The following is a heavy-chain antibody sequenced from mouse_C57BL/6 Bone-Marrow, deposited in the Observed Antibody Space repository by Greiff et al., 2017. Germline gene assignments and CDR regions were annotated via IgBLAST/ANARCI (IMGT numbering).Heavy chain of an antibody. Sequence: EVKLQQSGPELVKPGASVKIPCKASGYTFTDYNMDWVKQSHGKSLEWIGDINPNNGGTIYNQKFKGKATLTVDKSSSTAYMELRSLTSEDTAVYYCARLRRRGYAMDYWGQGTSVTVSS. CDR3: ARLRRRGYAMDY. J-gene: IGHJ4*01. CDR1: GYTFTDYN. V-gene: IGHV1-18*01. D-gene: IGHD2-12*01. CDR2: INPNNGGT.